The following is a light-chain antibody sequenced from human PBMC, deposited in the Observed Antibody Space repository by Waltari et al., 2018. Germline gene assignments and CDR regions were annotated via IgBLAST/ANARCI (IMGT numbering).Light chain of an antibody. V-gene: IGLV1-47*01. Sequence: QSVLTQPPSASATPGQRVSISCSGSHSNLGRNYLYWYQQLPGPAPKLLIYRNDHRPSRVPDRFSASKYGTSASLAISELRSEDEGIYYCASWDDSHYVFGPGTTVSVL. CDR3: ASWDDSHYV. J-gene: IGLJ1*01. CDR1: HSNLGRNY. CDR2: RND.